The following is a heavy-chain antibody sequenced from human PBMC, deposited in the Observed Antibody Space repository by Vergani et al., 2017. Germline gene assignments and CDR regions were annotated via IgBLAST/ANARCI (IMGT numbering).Heavy chain of an antibody. V-gene: IGHV4-59*12. Sequence: QVQLQESGPGLVKPSETLSLTCTVSGGSISSYYWSWIRQPPGKGLEWIGEINHSGSTNYNPSLKSRVTISVDTSKNQFSLKLSSVTAADTAVYYCARVRYCSSTSCHANYYYYMDVWGKGTTVTVSS. D-gene: IGHD2-2*01. CDR1: GGSISSYY. CDR3: ARVRYCSSTSCHANYYYYMDV. J-gene: IGHJ6*03. CDR2: INHSGST.